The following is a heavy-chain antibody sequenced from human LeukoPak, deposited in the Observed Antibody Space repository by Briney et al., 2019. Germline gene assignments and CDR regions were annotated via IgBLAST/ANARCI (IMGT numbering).Heavy chain of an antibody. CDR1: GFTFSSYG. D-gene: IGHD5-18*01. CDR2: ISYDGSNK. J-gene: IGHJ6*02. V-gene: IGHV3-30*18. CDR3: AKHRGYSYGSLGMDV. Sequence: PGGSLRLSCAASGFTFSSYGMHWVRQAPGKGLEWVAVISYDGSNKYYADSVKGRFTISRDNSKNTLYLQMNSLRAEGTVVYYCAKHRGYSYGSLGMDVWGQGTTVTVSS.